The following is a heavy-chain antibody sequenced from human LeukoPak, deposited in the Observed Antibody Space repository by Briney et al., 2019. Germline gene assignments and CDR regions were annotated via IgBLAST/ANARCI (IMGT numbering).Heavy chain of an antibody. CDR1: GFIVSNYY. CDR3: ARDPAVTQDGAEFAP. V-gene: IGHV3-66*03. Sequence: GGSLRLSCAGSGFIVSNYYMSWVRQAPGKGLEWVSLIRDSGETFYADSVKGRFTISRENSKNTMYLQMNRLRVEDTAVYFCARDPAVTQDGAEFAPGGQGTLVTASS. CDR2: IRDSGET. J-gene: IGHJ5*02. D-gene: IGHD4-17*01.